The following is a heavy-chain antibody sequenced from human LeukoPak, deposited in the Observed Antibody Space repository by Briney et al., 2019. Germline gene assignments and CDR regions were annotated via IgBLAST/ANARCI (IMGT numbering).Heavy chain of an antibody. V-gene: IGHV1-69*04. CDR2: IIPIFGIA. J-gene: IGHJ4*02. D-gene: IGHD2-15*01. CDR1: GGTFSSYA. CDR3: ASSGGYCSGGSCYSHY. Sequence: SVKVSCKASGGTFSSYAISWVRQAPGQGLEWMGRIIPIFGIANYAQKFQGRVTITADKSTSTAYMELGSLRSEDTAVYYCASSGGYCSGGSCYSHYWGQGTLVTVSS.